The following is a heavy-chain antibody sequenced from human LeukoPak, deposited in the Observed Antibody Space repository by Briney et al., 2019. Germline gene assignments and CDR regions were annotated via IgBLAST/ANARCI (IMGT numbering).Heavy chain of an antibody. D-gene: IGHD1-26*01. Sequence: SEKVSCKASGGTFSSYAISWVRQAPGQGLEWMGRISPILGIANYAHKFQGRVTITADKSTSTAYMELSSLTSEDTAVYYCARAPLGIVGATAPFDYWGQGTLVTVSS. CDR1: GGTFSSYA. CDR2: ISPILGIA. V-gene: IGHV1-69*04. J-gene: IGHJ4*02. CDR3: ARAPLGIVGATAPFDY.